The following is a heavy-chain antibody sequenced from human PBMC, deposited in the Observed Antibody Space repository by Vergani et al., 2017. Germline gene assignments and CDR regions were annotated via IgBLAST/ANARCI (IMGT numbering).Heavy chain of an antibody. J-gene: IGHJ3*01. CDR2: VSTGTKSQ. D-gene: IGHD2-2*01. CDR3: AREYSSTSGRAFDF. V-gene: IGHV3-48*01. Sequence: DVHLAESGGGWVQPGGSLRLSCVVSGFDFSSYIMNWVRQAPGKGLEWVSFVSTGTKSQSYAESVKGRFTISRDSAKNSLYLQMDSLRAEDTAVYYCAREYSSTSGRAFDFWGQGTKVTVSS. CDR1: GFDFSSYI.